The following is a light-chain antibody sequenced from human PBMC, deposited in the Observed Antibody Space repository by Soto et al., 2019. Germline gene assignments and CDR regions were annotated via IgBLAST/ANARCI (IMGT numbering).Light chain of an antibody. CDR2: DAS. V-gene: IGKV3-11*01. CDR3: QQRFDCPKIN. Sequence: EIVLTQSPGTLSLSPGERATLSCRASQSVSSYLAWYQQKPGQAPRLLIYDASNRATGIPARFSGSGSGTDFKLTISRLEPEDFGVFYCQQRFDCPKINFGQGTRLQIK. CDR1: QSVSSY. J-gene: IGKJ5*01.